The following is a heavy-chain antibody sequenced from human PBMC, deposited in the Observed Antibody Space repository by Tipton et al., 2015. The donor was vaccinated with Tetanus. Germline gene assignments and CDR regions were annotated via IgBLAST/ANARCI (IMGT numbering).Heavy chain of an antibody. CDR1: GGSISSYY. CDR2: IYYSGST. V-gene: IGHV4-59*01. CDR3: ASSDFDFWSGCVNCFDP. D-gene: IGHD3-3*01. Sequence: TLSLTCTVSGGSISSYYWSWIRQPPGKGLEWIGYIYYSGSTNYNPSLKSRVTISVDTSKNQFSLKLSSVTAADTAVYYCASSDFDFWSGCVNCFDPRGHGALVTMSS. J-gene: IGHJ5*02.